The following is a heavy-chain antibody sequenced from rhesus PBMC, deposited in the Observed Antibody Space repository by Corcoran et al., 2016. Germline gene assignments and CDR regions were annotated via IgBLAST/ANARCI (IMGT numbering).Heavy chain of an antibody. J-gene: IGHJ5-2*02. CDR2: IYGRESRT. CDR1: GGSISSDY. CDR3: ARSSAVPGDNSMDV. V-gene: IGHV4S11*01. Sequence: QLQLQESGPGLVKPSETLSLTCGVSGGSISSDYWSWIRQGPGTGRERIGYIYGRESRTSYNPSHKSRVTLSLDTSKNRLSLDLRSVTAADTAVYYGARSSAVPGDNSMDVLGRGVLVTVSS.